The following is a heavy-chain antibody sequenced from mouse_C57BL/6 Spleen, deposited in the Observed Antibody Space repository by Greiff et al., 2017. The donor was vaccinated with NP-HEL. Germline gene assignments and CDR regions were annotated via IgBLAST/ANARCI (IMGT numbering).Heavy chain of an antibody. CDR3: ASRTIYYDYEGFAY. V-gene: IGHV3-6*01. J-gene: IGHJ3*01. Sequence: ESGPGLVKPSQSLSLTCSVTGYSITSGYYWNWIRQFPGNKLEWMGYISYDGSNNYNPSLKNRISITRDTSKNQFFLKLNSVTTEDTATYYCASRTIYYDYEGFAYWGQGTLVTVSA. D-gene: IGHD2-4*01. CDR1: GYSITSGYY. CDR2: ISYDGSN.